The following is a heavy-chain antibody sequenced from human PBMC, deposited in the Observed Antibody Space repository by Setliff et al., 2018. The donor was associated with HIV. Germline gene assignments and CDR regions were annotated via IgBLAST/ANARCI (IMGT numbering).Heavy chain of an antibody. V-gene: IGHV3-7*03. CDR3: ITDGGLN. Sequence: PGGSLRLSCTDSGFSSNNYWMSWVRQAPGKGLEWAAHINQDGSVKYYVDSVKGRFTISRDNPKTSIYLQMDSLRVEETAVYYCITDGGLNWGQGTMVTVSS. J-gene: IGHJ3*01. CDR1: GFSSNNYW. D-gene: IGHD3-10*01. CDR2: INQDGSVK.